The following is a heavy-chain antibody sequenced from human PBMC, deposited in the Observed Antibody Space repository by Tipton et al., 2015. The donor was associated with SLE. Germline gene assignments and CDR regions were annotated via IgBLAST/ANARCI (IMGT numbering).Heavy chain of an antibody. V-gene: IGHV4-34*01. CDR1: GGSFSGYY. Sequence: TLSLTCAVYGGSFSGYYWSWIRQPPGKGLEWIGEINHSGSTNYNPSLKSRVTISVDRSKNQFSLKLSSVTAADTAVYYCARANWGNFDYWGQGTLVTVSS. CDR2: INHSGST. CDR3: ARANWGNFDY. D-gene: IGHD7-27*01. J-gene: IGHJ4*02.